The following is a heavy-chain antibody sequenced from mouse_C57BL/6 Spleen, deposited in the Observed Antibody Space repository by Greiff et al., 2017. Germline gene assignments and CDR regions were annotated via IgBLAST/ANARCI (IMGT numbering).Heavy chain of an antibody. CDR1: GFTFSDYG. D-gene: IGHD2-1*01. CDR2: ISSGSSTI. V-gene: IGHV5-17*01. CDR3: ARGGYGNYVYYAMDY. Sequence: EVKVVESGGGLVKPGGSLKLSCAASGFTFSDYGMHWVRQAPEKGLEWVAYISSGSSTIYYADTVKGRFTISRDNAKNTLFLQMTSLRSEDTAMYYCARGGYGNYVYYAMDYWGQGTSVTVSS. J-gene: IGHJ4*01.